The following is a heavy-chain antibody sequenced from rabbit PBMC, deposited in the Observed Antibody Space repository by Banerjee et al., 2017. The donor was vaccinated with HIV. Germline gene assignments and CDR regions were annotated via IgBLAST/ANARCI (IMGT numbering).Heavy chain of an antibody. CDR2: IAPDYGTT. J-gene: IGHJ4*01. V-gene: IGHV1S40*01. Sequence: QSLEESGGDLVKPGASLTLTCTASGLSFSSYWMSWVRQAPGKGLEWIGYIAPDYGTTDYASWAKGRFTISKTSSTTVTLQMTSLTAADTATYFCARDLAGVIGWNFNLWGQGTLVTVS. D-gene: IGHD4-1*01. CDR3: ARDLAGVIGWNFNL. CDR1: GLSFSSYW.